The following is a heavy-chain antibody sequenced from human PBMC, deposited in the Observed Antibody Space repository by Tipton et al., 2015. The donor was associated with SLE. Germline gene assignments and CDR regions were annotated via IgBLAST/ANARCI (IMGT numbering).Heavy chain of an antibody. CDR3: AREGVPRTRGFDY. CDR2: INHSGST. D-gene: IGHD1-1*01. J-gene: IGHJ4*02. Sequence: TLSLTCAVYGGSFSGDYWSWIRQPPGKGLEWIGEINHSGSTNYNTSLKSRVTISVDTSKNQFSLKLSSVTAADTAVYYCAREGVPRTRGFDYWGQGTLVTVSS. CDR1: GGSFSGDY. V-gene: IGHV4-34*01.